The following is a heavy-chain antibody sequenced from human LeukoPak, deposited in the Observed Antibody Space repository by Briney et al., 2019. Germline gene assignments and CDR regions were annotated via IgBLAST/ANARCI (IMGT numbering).Heavy chain of an antibody. V-gene: IGHV4-30-2*01. CDR2: IYHNRST. D-gene: IGHD6-19*01. J-gene: IGHJ5*02. Sequence: SETLSLTCAVSGGSISSGGYCWSWLRQPPGKGLEGIGNIYHNRSTYYNPSLSRQVTISVDGSTSQFSLKLSSVTAADTAVYYYARAGSPIGSGWYAHWFDPCRQGTLVTVSS. CDR1: GGSISSGGYC. CDR3: ARAGSPIGSGWYAHWFDP.